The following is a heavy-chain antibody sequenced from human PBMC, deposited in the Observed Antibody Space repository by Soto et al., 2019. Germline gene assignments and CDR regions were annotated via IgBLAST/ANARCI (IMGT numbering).Heavy chain of an antibody. D-gene: IGHD2-15*01. Sequence: GGSLRLSCAASGFTFSSYGMHWVRQAPGKGLEWVAVIWYDGSNKYYADSVKGRFTISRDNSKNTLYLQMNSLRAEDTAVYYCARAKTQSLKYCSGGSCYVGPGNYWGQGTLVTVSS. CDR3: ARAKTQSLKYCSGGSCYVGPGNY. J-gene: IGHJ4*02. CDR2: IWYDGSNK. CDR1: GFTFSSYG. V-gene: IGHV3-33*01.